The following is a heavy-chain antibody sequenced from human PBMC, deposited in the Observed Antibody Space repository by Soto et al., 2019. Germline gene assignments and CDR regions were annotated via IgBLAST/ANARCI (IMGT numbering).Heavy chain of an antibody. V-gene: IGHV3-23*01. CDR1: GFTFSSYA. CDR2: ISGSGGST. Sequence: PGGSLRLSCAASGFTFSSYAMSWVRQAPGKGLEWVSAISGSGGSTYYADSVKGRFAISRDNSKNTLYLQMNSLRAEDTAVYYCAKARGNMVRGVIHYYYGMDVWGQGTTVTVSS. CDR3: AKARGNMVRGVIHYYYGMDV. D-gene: IGHD3-10*01. J-gene: IGHJ6*02.